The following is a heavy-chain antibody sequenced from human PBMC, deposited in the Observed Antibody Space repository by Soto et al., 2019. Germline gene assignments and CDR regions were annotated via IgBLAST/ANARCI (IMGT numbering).Heavy chain of an antibody. J-gene: IGHJ3*02. CDR2: IIPIFGTA. D-gene: IGHD2-2*01. CDR1: GGTFNNYA. CDR3: ARGPAWALVFDI. Sequence: QVQLVQSGAEVKKPGSSVKVSCKASGGTFNNYAINWVRQAPGQGLEWMGGIIPIFGTATYAQKFQGRLTITADESTNTANLELSTLRSDDTTVFYCARGPAWALVFDIWGQGTMLTVSS. V-gene: IGHV1-69*01.